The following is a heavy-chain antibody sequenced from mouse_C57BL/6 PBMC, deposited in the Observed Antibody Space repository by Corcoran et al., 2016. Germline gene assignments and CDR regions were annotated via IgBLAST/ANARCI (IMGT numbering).Heavy chain of an antibody. CDR3: AREAGYYLDY. CDR1: GYSITSGYY. V-gene: IGHV3-6*01. CDR2: ISYDGSN. J-gene: IGHJ2*01. D-gene: IGHD2-2*01. Sequence: DVQLQESGPGLVKPSQSLSLTCSVTGYSITSGYYWNWIRQFPGNKLEWMGYISYDGSNNYNPSLKNRIPITRDTSKNQFFLKLNSVTTEDTATYYCAREAGYYLDYWGQGTTLTVSS.